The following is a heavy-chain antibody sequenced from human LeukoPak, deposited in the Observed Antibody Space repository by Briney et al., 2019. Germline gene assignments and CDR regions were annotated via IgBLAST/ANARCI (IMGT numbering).Heavy chain of an antibody. CDR1: GFTFSSYG. CDR2: IWYDGSNK. J-gene: IGHJ3*02. V-gene: IGHV3-33*01. D-gene: IGHD7-27*01. Sequence: GGSLRLSCAASGFTFSSYGMHWVRQAPGKGLEWVAVIWYDGSNKYYADSVKGRFTISRDNSKNTLYPQMNSLRAEDTAVYYCARGGLGIGDFDIWGQGAMVTVSS. CDR3: ARGGLGIGDFDI.